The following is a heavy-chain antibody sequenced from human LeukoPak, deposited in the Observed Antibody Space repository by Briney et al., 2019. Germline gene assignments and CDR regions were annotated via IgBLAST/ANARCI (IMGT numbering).Heavy chain of an antibody. CDR1: GFTFSSYA. CDR2: ISGSGGST. D-gene: IGHD3-22*01. CDR3: ARDWDRYYYDSSGYYYSDY. J-gene: IGHJ4*02. Sequence: GGSLRLSCAASGFTFSSYAMSWVRQAPGKGLEWVSTISGSGGSTNYADSEKGRFTISRDNSKNTLYLQMNSLRAEGTAMYYCARDWDRYYYDSSGYYYSDYWGQGTLVTVSS. V-gene: IGHV3-23*01.